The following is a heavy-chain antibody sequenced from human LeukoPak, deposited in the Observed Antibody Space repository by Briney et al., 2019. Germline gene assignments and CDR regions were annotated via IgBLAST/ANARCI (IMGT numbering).Heavy chain of an antibody. V-gene: IGHV1-8*01. CDR2: MNPNSGNT. CDR1: GYTFTSYD. J-gene: IGHJ4*02. D-gene: IGHD5-18*01. CDR3: AREMDSYTAMVYTFDY. Sequence: ASVKASCKASGYTFTSYDINWVRQASGQGLEWMGWMNPNSGNTGYAHKFQGRVTMTRNTSISTAYMELRSMRSDDTAVYYCAREMDSYTAMVYTFDYWGQGTLVTVSS.